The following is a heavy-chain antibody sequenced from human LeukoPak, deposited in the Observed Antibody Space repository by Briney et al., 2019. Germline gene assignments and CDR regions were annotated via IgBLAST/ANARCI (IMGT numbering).Heavy chain of an antibody. Sequence: ASVKVSCKASGGTFSSYAISWVRQAPGQGLEWMGGIIPIFGTANYAQKFQGRVTITTDESTSTAYMELSSLRSEDTAVYCCARDAEDDFWSGYWEFWGQGTLVTVSS. CDR3: ARDAEDDFWSGYWEF. D-gene: IGHD3-3*01. J-gene: IGHJ4*02. CDR2: IIPIFGTA. CDR1: GGTFSSYA. V-gene: IGHV1-69*05.